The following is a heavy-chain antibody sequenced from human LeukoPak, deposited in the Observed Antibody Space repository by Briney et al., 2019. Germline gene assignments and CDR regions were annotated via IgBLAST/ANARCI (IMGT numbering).Heavy chain of an antibody. CDR3: ARDKGIAAAYFDY. D-gene: IGHD6-13*01. J-gene: IGHJ4*02. Sequence: GGSLRLSCAASGFTFSSYSMNWVRQAPGKGLEWVSYISSSSSTIYYADSVKGRFTISRDNAKNSLYLQMNSLRAEDTAVYYCARDKGIAAAYFDYWGQRTLVTVSS. V-gene: IGHV3-48*04. CDR1: GFTFSSYS. CDR2: ISSSSSTI.